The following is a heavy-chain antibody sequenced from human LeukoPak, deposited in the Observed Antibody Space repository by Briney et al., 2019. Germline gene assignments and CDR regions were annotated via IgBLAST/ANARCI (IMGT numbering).Heavy chain of an antibody. CDR2: IIPILGIA. Sequence: GASVKVSCKASGYTFTGYYMHWVRQAPGQGLEWMGRIIPILGIANYAQKFQGRVTITADKSTSTAYMELSSLRSEDTAVYYCARVCLLGGCLFDPWGQGTLVTVSS. V-gene: IGHV1-69*04. J-gene: IGHJ5*02. CDR3: ARVCLLGGCLFDP. CDR1: GYTFTGYY. D-gene: IGHD6-19*01.